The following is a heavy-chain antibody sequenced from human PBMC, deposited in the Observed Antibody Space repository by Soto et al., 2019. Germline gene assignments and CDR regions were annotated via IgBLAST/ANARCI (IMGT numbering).Heavy chain of an antibody. V-gene: IGHV1-46*01. D-gene: IGHD3-9*01. CDR1: GYTFTSYY. CDR2: INPSGGST. CDR3: ARDLRGYYDILTGYYIKNYNYYGMDV. Sequence: ASVKVSCKASGYTFTSYYMHWVRQAPGQGLEWMGIINPSGGSTSYAQKFQGRVTMNRDTSTSTVYMELSSLRSEDTAVYYCARDLRGYYDILTGYYIKNYNYYGMDVWGQGTTVTVSS. J-gene: IGHJ6*02.